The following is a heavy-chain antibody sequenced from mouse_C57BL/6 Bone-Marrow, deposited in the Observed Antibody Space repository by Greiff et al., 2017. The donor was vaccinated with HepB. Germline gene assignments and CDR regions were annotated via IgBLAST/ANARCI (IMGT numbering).Heavy chain of an antibody. CDR2: ISNGGGST. CDR1: GFTFSDYY. J-gene: IGHJ4*01. D-gene: IGHD2-3*01. CDR3: ARHEVYDALMDY. Sequence: EVKLMESGGGLVQPGGSLKLSCAASGFTFSDYYMYWVRQTPEKRLEWVAYISNGGGSTYYPDTVKGRFTISRDNAKNTLYLQMSRLKSEDTAMYYCARHEVYDALMDYWGQGTSVTVSS. V-gene: IGHV5-12*01.